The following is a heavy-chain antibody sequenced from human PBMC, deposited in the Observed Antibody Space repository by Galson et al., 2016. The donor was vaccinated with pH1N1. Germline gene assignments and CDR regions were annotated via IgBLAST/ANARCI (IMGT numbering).Heavy chain of an antibody. V-gene: IGHV4-31*11. CDR1: DYPLTGGGTS. J-gene: IGHJ5*02. CDR2: ISHSGST. CDR3: ARGGVLFSAWFDP. D-gene: IGHD3-10*02. Sequence: TLSLTCVVSDYPLTGGGTSWAWIRQSPGKGLEWIGDISHSGSTSRNPSLKSRLTLSVDTANNQFSLKLNSVTAADTAVYYCARGGVLFSAWFDPWGQGSLVTVSS.